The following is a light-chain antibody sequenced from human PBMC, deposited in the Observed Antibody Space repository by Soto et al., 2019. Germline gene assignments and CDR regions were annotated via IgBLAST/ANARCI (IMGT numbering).Light chain of an antibody. CDR1: QSVSNK. CDR3: QQHYEWVT. J-gene: IGKJ4*01. V-gene: IGKV3-15*01. CDR2: DAS. Sequence: IVMTQSPATLSMSPGETATLSCRASQSVSNKLVWYQQKPGQAPRLLIYDASTRATGIPARFSGSGSGTEFSLSISSLQSEDFAVYYCQQHYEWVTFGGGTKVEI.